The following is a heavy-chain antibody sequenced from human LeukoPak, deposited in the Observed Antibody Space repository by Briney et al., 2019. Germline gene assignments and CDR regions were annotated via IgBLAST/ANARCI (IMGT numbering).Heavy chain of an antibody. CDR3: ARTSYCGGDCPWAFDI. J-gene: IGHJ3*02. Sequence: GGSLRLSCAASGFTFSSYSMNWVRQAPGKGLEWVSSISSSSSYIYYADSVKGRFTISRDNAKSSLYLQMNSLRAEDTAVYYCARTSYCGGDCPWAFDIWGQGTMVTVSS. D-gene: IGHD2-21*02. CDR2: ISSSSSYI. CDR1: GFTFSSYS. V-gene: IGHV3-21*01.